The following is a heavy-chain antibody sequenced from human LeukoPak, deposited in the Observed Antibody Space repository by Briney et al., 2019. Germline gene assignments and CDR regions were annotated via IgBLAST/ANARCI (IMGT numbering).Heavy chain of an antibody. V-gene: IGHV3-21*04. Sequence: GGSLRLSCVGSEFTFSDYSMNWVRQAPGKGLEWVSSISSTGWSIYYADSVKGRFTISRDNAKKSLPLQMNNLRAEDTAVYYCASGEGIQLFDYWGQGTLVTVSS. CDR2: ISSTGWSI. CDR1: EFTFSDYS. J-gene: IGHJ4*02. CDR3: ASGEGIQLFDY. D-gene: IGHD1-1*01.